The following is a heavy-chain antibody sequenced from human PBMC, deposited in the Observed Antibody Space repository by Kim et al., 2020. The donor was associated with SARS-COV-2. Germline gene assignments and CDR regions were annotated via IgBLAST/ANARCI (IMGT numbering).Heavy chain of an antibody. CDR2: ISVTDAI. CDR1: GFTFTTYN. CDR3: ARDWNWGIDV. Sequence: GESLRLSCAASGFTFTTYNMNWVRQAPGKGLEWISYISVTDAIYYADSVKGRLTISRDYAKNSLDLQMNSLRDEDTAGYYCARDWNWGIDVWGQGTLVTV. J-gene: IGHJ4*02. D-gene: IGHD7-27*01. V-gene: IGHV3-48*02.